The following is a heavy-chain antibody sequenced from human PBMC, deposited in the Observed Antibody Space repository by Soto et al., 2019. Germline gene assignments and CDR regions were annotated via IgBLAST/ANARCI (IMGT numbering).Heavy chain of an antibody. V-gene: IGHV4-39*01. Sequence: QLQLQESGPGLVKPSETLSLTCTVSGGSISSSSYYWGWIRQPPGKGLEWIGSIYYSGSTYYNPSLKSRVPISVDTSKNQFSLKLSSVTAADTAVYYCASYYGSGSYYPQPFDYWGQGTLVTVSS. CDR1: GGSISSSSYY. D-gene: IGHD3-10*01. CDR3: ASYYGSGSYYPQPFDY. CDR2: IYYSGST. J-gene: IGHJ4*02.